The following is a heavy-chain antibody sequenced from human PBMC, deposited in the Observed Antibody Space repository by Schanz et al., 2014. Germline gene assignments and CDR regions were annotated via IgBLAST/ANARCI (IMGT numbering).Heavy chain of an antibody. CDR2: FNDGGVNK. J-gene: IGHJ4*02. V-gene: IGHV3-23*01. D-gene: IGHD6-13*01. Sequence: EVHLLESGGGLVEPGGSLRLSCATSGFSLDIFAVSWVRQAPGKGLEWVSSFNDGGVNKYYADSVKGRFTISSDNSKSALYLQMSSLRAEDTAVYYCANSQGSSFDAWGQGTLVTVSS. CDR1: GFSLDIFA. CDR3: ANSQGSSFDA.